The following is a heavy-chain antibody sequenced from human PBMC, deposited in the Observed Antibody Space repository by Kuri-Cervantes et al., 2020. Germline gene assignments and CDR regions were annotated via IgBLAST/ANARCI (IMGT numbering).Heavy chain of an antibody. CDR2: MYYSGST. J-gene: IGHJ4*02. CDR3: ARHAHYYDSSGYYYVAYFDY. CDR1: GGSISSYY. D-gene: IGHD3-22*01. Sequence: GSLRLSCTVSGGSISSYYWSWIRQPPGKGLEWIGYMYYSGSTNYNPSLKSRVTISVDTSKNQFSLKLSSVTAADTAVYYCARHAHYYDSSGYYYVAYFDYWGQGTLVTVSS. V-gene: IGHV4-59*08.